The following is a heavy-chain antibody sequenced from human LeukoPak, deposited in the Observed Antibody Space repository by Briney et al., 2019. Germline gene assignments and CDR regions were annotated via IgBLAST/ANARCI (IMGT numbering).Heavy chain of an antibody. Sequence: PGGSLRLSCAASGFTFSIYWMHWVRQAPGKGLVWVSRINSDGSSTSYADSVKGRFTISRDNAKNTLYLQMNSLRAEDTAVYYCARDRAAFGVVQVGYWGQGTLVTVSS. J-gene: IGHJ4*02. V-gene: IGHV3-74*01. CDR2: INSDGSST. CDR1: GFTFSIYW. CDR3: ARDRAAFGVVQVGY. D-gene: IGHD3-3*01.